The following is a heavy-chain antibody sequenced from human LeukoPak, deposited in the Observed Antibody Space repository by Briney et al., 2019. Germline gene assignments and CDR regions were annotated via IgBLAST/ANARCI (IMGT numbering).Heavy chain of an antibody. D-gene: IGHD6-13*01. V-gene: IGHV3-23*01. CDR3: AKDLESSISDYYYGMDV. CDR1: GFTFSSYA. Sequence: GGSLRLSCAASGFTFSSYAMSWVRQAPGKGLEWVSAISGSGGSTYYADSVKGRFTISRDNSKNTLYLQMNSLRAEDTAVYYCAKDLESSISDYYYGMDVWAKGPRSPSP. CDR2: ISGSGGST. J-gene: IGHJ6*02.